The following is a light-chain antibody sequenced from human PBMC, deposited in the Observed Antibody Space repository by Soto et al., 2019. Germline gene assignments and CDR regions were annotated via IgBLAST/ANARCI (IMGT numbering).Light chain of an antibody. J-gene: IGLJ2*01. CDR2: EVS. Sequence: SALTQPASVSGSPGQSITISCTGTSSAVGGYNYVSWYQQHPGKAPKLMIYEVSNRPSGVSNRFSGSKSGNTASLTISGLQAEDEADYYCISYTSSSTSVVFGGGTKLTVL. CDR3: ISYTSSSTSVV. CDR1: SSAVGGYNY. V-gene: IGLV2-14*01.